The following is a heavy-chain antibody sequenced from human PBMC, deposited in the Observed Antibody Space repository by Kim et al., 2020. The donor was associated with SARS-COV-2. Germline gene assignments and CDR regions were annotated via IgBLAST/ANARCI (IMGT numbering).Heavy chain of an antibody. Sequence: QGRVTITRDTSASTAYMELSSLRSEDTAVYYCARYRITMVRGVIIPPFDYWGQGTLVTVSS. V-gene: IGHV1-3*01. D-gene: IGHD3-10*01. J-gene: IGHJ4*02. CDR3: ARYRITMVRGVIIPPFDY.